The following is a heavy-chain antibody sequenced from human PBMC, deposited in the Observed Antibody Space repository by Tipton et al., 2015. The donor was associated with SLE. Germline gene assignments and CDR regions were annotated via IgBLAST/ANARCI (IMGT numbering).Heavy chain of an antibody. Sequence: TLSLTCAVSGGSISSHYWSWIRQSPGTGLEWIGYIYSGGSTNYNPSLKSRVTISVDTSKNQFSLNLNSVTAADTAVYYCARSPPRPLGYYYYYYDMDVWGKGTTVTVSS. D-gene: IGHD7-27*01. J-gene: IGHJ6*03. CDR1: GGSISSHY. CDR3: ARSPPRPLGYYYYYYDMDV. CDR2: IYSGGST. V-gene: IGHV4-59*11.